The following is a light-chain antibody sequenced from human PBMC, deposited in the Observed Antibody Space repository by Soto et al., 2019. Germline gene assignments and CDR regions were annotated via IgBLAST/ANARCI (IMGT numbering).Light chain of an antibody. CDR1: QSISNW. CDR3: QQYMNYS. J-gene: IGKJ1*01. Sequence: DIQMTQSPSTLPVSVGDRATLTCQASQSISNWLAWYQQKPGTAPKVLIYHASNLQSGIPSRFSVSGSGTELTLTISSLQPDDFATYYCQQYMNYSFGQGTKVDIK. CDR2: HAS. V-gene: IGKV1-5*01.